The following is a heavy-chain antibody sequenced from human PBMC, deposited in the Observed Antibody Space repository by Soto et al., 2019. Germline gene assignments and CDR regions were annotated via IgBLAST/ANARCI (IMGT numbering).Heavy chain of an antibody. D-gene: IGHD3-22*01. V-gene: IGHV4-30-4*01. Sequence: SETLSLTCTVSGDSISSGNYYWSWIRQPPGKGLEWIGYIYYSGSTYYNPSLKSRVTISVDTSKNQFALKLSSVTAADTALYYCAREIITPLGAFDAWGQGTMVTVSS. J-gene: IGHJ3*01. CDR3: AREIITPLGAFDA. CDR1: GDSISSGNYY. CDR2: IYYSGST.